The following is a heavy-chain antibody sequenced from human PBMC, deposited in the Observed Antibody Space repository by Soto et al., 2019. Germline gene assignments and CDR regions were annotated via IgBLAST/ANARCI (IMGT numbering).Heavy chain of an antibody. CDR1: GYTLTELS. CDR3: AAPWAVRGVIITGEIGLDV. CDR2: FDPDDGDT. V-gene: IGHV1-24*01. Sequence: GASVKVSCKVSGYTLTELSMHWVRQAPGKGLEWMGGFDPDDGDTIYAQKFQGRVTMTEDTSTDTAYMELSSLRSEDTAVYYCAAPWAVRGVIITGEIGLDVWGQGTTVTVSS. J-gene: IGHJ6*02. D-gene: IGHD3-10*01.